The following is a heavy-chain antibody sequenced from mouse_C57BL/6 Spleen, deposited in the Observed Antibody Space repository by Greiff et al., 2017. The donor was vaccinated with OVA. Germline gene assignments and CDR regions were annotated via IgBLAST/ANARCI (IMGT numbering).Heavy chain of an antibody. CDR2: ISYDGSN. J-gene: IGHJ2*01. CDR3: ARRDGYSDY. Sequence: ESGPGLVKPSQSLSLTCSVTGYSITSGYYWNWIRQFPGNKLEWMGYISYDGSNNYNPSLKNRISITRDTSKNQFFLKLNSVTTEDTATYYCARRDGYSDYWGQGTTLTVSS. CDR1: GYSITSGYY. V-gene: IGHV3-6*01. D-gene: IGHD2-3*01.